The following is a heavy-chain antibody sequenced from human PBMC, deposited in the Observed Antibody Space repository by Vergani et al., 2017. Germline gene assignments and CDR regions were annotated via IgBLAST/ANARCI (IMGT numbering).Heavy chain of an antibody. CDR3: ARGHEDNMGYIVVVVAGYYFDY. D-gene: IGHD2-15*01. V-gene: IGHV4-34*01. Sequence: QVQLQQWGAGLLKPSETLSLTCAVYGGSFSGYYWSWIRQPPGTGLEWIGEINNSGSTNYNPSLKSLVTISVDTSKNQFSLKLSSVTAADTAVYSCARGHEDNMGYIVVVVAGYYFDYWGQGTLVTVSS. CDR1: GGSFSGYY. CDR2: INNSGST. J-gene: IGHJ4*02.